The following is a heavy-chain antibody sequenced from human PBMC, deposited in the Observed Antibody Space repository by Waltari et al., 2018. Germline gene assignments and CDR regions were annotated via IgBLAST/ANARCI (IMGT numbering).Heavy chain of an antibody. CDR1: GGSFSGYY. J-gene: IGHJ6*02. Sequence: QVQLQQWGAGLLKPSETLSLTCAVYGGSFSGYYWSWIRQPPGRGLEWIGEINHSGSTKYNPSVKSRVTISVDTSKNEFSLKLSSVTAADTAVYYCARGHNKASIFGVVRGMDVWGQGTTVTVSS. V-gene: IGHV4-34*01. CDR3: ARGHNKASIFGVVRGMDV. CDR2: INHSGST. D-gene: IGHD3-3*01.